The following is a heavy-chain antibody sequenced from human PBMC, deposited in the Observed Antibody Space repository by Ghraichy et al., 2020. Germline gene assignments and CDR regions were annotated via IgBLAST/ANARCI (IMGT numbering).Heavy chain of an antibody. J-gene: IGHJ4*02. V-gene: IGHV4-34*01. D-gene: IGHD6-13*01. CDR2: INHSGST. CDR1: GGSFSGYY. Sequence: SETLSLTCAVYGGSFSGYYWSWIRQPPGKGLEWIGEINHSGSTNYNPSLKSRVTISVDTSKNQFSLKLSSVTAADTAVYYCARGGKAAAGNPFDYWGQGTLVTVSS. CDR3: ARGGKAAAGNPFDY.